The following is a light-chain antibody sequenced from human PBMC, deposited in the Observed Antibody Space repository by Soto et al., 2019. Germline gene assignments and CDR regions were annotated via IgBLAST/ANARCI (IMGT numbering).Light chain of an antibody. V-gene: IGLV2-14*01. CDR2: EVS. CDR1: SSDVGGYNY. J-gene: IGLJ1*01. Sequence: SALTQPASVSGSPGQSITISCTGTSSDVGGYNYVSWYQQHPGKAPKLMIYEVSNRPSGVSFRFSGSKSGNTASLTISGLQAEDEADYYCSSYTSRTTDVFGTGTKLTVL. CDR3: SSYTSRTTDV.